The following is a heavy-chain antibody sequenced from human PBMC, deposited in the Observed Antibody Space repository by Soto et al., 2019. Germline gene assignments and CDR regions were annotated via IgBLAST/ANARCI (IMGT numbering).Heavy chain of an antibody. J-gene: IGHJ4*02. Sequence: QVHLQESGPGLVKPSQTLSLTCTVSGGSISSGDYYWSWIRQPPGKGLEWIGDIYYSGSTYYNPSLNTRFTISVDTSQNQFSLKLSSVTAADTAVYYCASNSYGYTFYYYWGQGTLVTVSS. CDR2: IYYSGST. CDR1: GGSISSGDYY. V-gene: IGHV4-30-4*01. CDR3: ASNSYGYTFYYY. D-gene: IGHD5-18*01.